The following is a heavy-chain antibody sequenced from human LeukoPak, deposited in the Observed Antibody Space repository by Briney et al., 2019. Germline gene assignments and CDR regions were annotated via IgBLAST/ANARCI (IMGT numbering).Heavy chain of an antibody. Sequence: PGGSLRLSCAASGFTFSSYAMHWVRQAPGKGLEWVAVISYDGSNKYYADSVKGRFTISRDNSKNTLYLQMNSLRAEDTAVYYCDLLGIAAAGRLDYWGQGTLVTVSS. J-gene: IGHJ4*02. V-gene: IGHV3-30-3*01. CDR2: ISYDGSNK. D-gene: IGHD6-13*01. CDR3: DLLGIAAAGRLDY. CDR1: GFTFSSYA.